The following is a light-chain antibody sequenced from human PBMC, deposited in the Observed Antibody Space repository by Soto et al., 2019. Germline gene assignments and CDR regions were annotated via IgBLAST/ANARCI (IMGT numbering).Light chain of an antibody. J-gene: IGLJ1*01. Sequence: QSVLTQPPSASGSPGQSVTISCTGTSSDVGGYNYVSWYQQHPGKAPKLMIYEVSKRPSGVPDRFSGSKSGNTASLTVSVLQAEDEADYYCSSYAGSNREVFGTGTKVTVL. CDR3: SSYAGSNREV. V-gene: IGLV2-8*01. CDR2: EVS. CDR1: SSDVGGYNY.